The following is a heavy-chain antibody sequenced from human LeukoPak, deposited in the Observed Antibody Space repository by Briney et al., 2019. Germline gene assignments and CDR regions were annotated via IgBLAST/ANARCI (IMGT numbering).Heavy chain of an antibody. J-gene: IGHJ6*03. Sequence: GGSLRLSCAASGFTFSSYWMSWVRQAPGKGLEWVANIKQDGSEKYYVDSVKGRFTIYRDNAKNSLYLQMNSLRAEDTAVYYCAREGSTPDYYYYMDVWGKGTTVTVSS. CDR1: GFTFSSYW. V-gene: IGHV3-7*01. CDR2: IKQDGSEK. CDR3: AREGSTPDYYYYMDV. D-gene: IGHD6-13*01.